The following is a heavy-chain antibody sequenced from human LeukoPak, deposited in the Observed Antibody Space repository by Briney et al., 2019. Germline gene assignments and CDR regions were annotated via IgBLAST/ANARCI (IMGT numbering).Heavy chain of an antibody. V-gene: IGHV4-4*07. CDR1: GGSMSSYY. Sequence: SETLSLTCTVSGGSMSSYYWSWVRQPAGKGLEWIGRIYTSGSTYYNPSLKSRVTMSVDTFKNQFSLKLSSVTAADTAVYYCARDVDTFFDYWGQGTLVTVSS. CDR3: ARDVDTFFDY. D-gene: IGHD5-18*01. CDR2: IYTSGST. J-gene: IGHJ4*02.